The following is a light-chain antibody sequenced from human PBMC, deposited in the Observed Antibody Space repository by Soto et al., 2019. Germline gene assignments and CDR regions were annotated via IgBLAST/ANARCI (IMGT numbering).Light chain of an antibody. CDR1: QSLGTNF. CDR3: QHYGVSHRT. J-gene: IGKJ1*01. V-gene: IGKV3-20*01. CDR2: GAS. Sequence: EIVLTQSPGSLSLSPGESGTLSCRASQSLGTNFLAWFQQKPGQAPRLLIYGASTRATGIPDRFSGSGSGTDFTLIITRLEPEDSAVYYCQHYGVSHRTFGQGTKVQIK.